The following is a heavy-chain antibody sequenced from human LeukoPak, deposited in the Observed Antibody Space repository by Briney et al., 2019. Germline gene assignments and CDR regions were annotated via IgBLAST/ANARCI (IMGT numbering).Heavy chain of an antibody. Sequence: GGSLRLSCAASGFTFRTYWMHWVRQAPGKGLVWVSHINVDGSGATYADSVKGRFTISRDNAKNTLYLHMNSLRAEDTAVYYCARATRIYSSGWYYSFDYWGQGTLVTVSS. CDR1: GFTFRTYW. CDR3: ARATRIYSSGWYYSFDY. J-gene: IGHJ4*02. CDR2: INVDGSGA. D-gene: IGHD6-19*01. V-gene: IGHV3-74*01.